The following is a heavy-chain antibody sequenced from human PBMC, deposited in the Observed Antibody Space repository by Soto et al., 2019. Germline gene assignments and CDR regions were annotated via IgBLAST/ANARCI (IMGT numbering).Heavy chain of an antibody. Sequence: QIQLVQSGPEMKKPGASVKVSCKASGYTFTGYGISWVRQAPGQGLEWMGWITAYNGDTRYAQKFQGRVTMPTAASTTTAFMELRSLRSDDTAVYYCAREEIVATILDPNNYNFGMDVWGQGTKVTVSS. V-gene: IGHV1-18*04. D-gene: IGHD5-12*01. CDR2: ITAYNGDT. CDR3: AREEIVATILDPNNYNFGMDV. CDR1: GYTFTGYG. J-gene: IGHJ6*02.